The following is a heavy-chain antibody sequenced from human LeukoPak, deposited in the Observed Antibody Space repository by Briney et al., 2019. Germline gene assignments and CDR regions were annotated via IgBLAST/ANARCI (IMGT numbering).Heavy chain of an antibody. Sequence: PGGSLRLSCSASGFRFSSYGMHWVRQAPGKGLDCVAFIAYDGNKKYYADSVKGRVTISRDNAKNSLYLQMNSLRAEDTAVYYCAELGITMIGGVWGKGTTVTISS. J-gene: IGHJ6*04. D-gene: IGHD3-10*02. V-gene: IGHV3-30*02. CDR2: IAYDGNKK. CDR3: AELGITMIGGV. CDR1: GFRFSSYG.